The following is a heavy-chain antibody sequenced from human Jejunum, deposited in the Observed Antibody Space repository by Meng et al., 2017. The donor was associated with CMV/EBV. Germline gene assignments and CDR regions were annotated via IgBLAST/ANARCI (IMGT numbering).Heavy chain of an antibody. J-gene: IGHJ3*02. V-gene: IGHV5-51*01. CDR2: IYPDDSDI. CDR1: GYDFATYW. CDR3: ARADIRGDAFDI. D-gene: IGHD2-15*01. Sequence: SGYDFATYWIAWVRQLPGKGLEWIGIIYPDDSDIKYSPSFQGQVTISADQSINTAYLQLNSLKASDTAMYYCARADIRGDAFDIWGQGTMVTVSS.